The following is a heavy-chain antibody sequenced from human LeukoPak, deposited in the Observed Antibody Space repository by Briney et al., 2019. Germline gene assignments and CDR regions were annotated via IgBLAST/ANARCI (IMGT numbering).Heavy chain of an antibody. D-gene: IGHD3-3*01. CDR3: ARRLWSGPFDY. Sequence: SETLSLTCAVYGGSFSGYYWSWIRQPPGKGLEWIGFIYSSGSPTYNPSLESRVTISVDTSNNQFSLKLTSVTATDSAVYYCARRLWSGPFDYWGQGTLVTVFS. J-gene: IGHJ4*02. CDR2: IYSSGSP. V-gene: IGHV4-4*09. CDR1: GGSFSGYY.